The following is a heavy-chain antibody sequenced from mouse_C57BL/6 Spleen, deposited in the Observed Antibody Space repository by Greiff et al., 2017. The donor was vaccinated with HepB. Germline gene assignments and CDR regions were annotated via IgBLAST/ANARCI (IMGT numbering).Heavy chain of an antibody. V-gene: IGHV1-69*01. Sequence: QVQLQQPGAELVMPGASVKLSCKASGYTFTSYWMHWVKQRPGQGLEWIGEIDPSDSYTNYNQKFKGKSTLTVEKSTSTGYMQHGSLTSEDSAVYCCARSSGDYWGQGTTRTVSS. CDR1: GYTFTSYW. J-gene: IGHJ2*01. CDR3: ARSSGDY. D-gene: IGHD1-3*01. CDR2: IDPSDSYT.